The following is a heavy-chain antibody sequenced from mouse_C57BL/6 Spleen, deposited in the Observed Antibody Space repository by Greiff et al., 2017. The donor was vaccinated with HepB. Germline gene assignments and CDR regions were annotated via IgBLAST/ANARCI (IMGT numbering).Heavy chain of an antibody. Sequence: EVQLQQSGPELVKPGASVKISCKASGYTFTDYYMNWVKQSHGKSLEWIGDINPNNGGTSYNQKFKGKATLTVDKSSSTAYMELRSLTSEDSAFYDCARGARGAMDYWGQGTSVTVSS. J-gene: IGHJ4*01. V-gene: IGHV1-26*01. CDR1: GYTFTDYY. CDR2: INPNNGGT. CDR3: ARGARGAMDY. D-gene: IGHD3-1*01.